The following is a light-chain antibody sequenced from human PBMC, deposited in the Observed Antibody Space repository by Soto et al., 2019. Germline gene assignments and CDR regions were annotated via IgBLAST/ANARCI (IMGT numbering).Light chain of an antibody. CDR2: GVF. V-gene: IGKV3-20*01. Sequence: ETVLTQSPGTVSLYPGERATLSCTTSQSVRSNYLAWYQQKPGQAPRIVVYGVFNRATGIPDRFHGSGSGTDFSLTMSGLEPEDSAVYYCQHYEGSPRTFGQGTQPEI. J-gene: IGKJ2*01. CDR3: QHYEGSPRT. CDR1: QSVRSNY.